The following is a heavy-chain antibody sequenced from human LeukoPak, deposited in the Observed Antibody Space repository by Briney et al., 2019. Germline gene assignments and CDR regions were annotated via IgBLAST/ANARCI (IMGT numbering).Heavy chain of an antibody. CDR1: GFTFSSYA. CDR2: ISGSGDST. J-gene: IGHJ4*02. CDR3: AKEDRRGYYFDY. V-gene: IGHV3-23*01. Sequence: GGSLRLSCAASGFTFSSYAMSWVRQAPGEGLEWVSAISGSGDSTYYGDSVKGRFTISRDNSKNTLYLQMNSLRAEDTAVYYCAKEDRRGYYFDYWGQGTLVAVSS.